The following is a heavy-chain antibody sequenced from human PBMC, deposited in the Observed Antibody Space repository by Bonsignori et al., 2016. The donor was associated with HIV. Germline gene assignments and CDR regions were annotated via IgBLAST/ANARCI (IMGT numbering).Heavy chain of an antibody. V-gene: IGHV4-39*07. CDR2: VYYSGGA. D-gene: IGHD6-19*01. J-gene: IGHJ3*02. Sequence: QLQLQESGPGVVKPAETLSLTCTVAGGSISSTNAYWGWIRQSPGKGLELIGSVYYSGGADYNPSLKSRVTISLDTSKNQFSLKVTSVTAADTAVYYCARDYNTGWGGGAFDIWGQGTVVIVSS. CDR3: ARDYNTGWGGGAFDI. CDR1: GGSISSTNAY.